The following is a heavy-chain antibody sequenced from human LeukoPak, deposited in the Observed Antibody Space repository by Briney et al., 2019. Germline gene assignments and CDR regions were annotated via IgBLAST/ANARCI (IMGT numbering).Heavy chain of an antibody. CDR2: IKSDGSET. V-gene: IGHV3-74*01. J-gene: IGHJ6*02. CDR1: GFTLSSDW. D-gene: IGHD6-19*01. Sequence: GGSLRLSCAASGFTLSSDWMHWVRQAPGKGLMCVSRIKSDGSETSYADSVKGRFTISRDNARNTLYLQMNSLRPEDTAVYYCARGLGWPYYYYGMDVWGQGTTVTVSS. CDR3: ARGLGWPYYYYGMDV.